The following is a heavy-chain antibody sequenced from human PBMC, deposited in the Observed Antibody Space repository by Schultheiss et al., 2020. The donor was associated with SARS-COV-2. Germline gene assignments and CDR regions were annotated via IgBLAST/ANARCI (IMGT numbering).Heavy chain of an antibody. CDR2: IYTLGTT. D-gene: IGHD3-22*01. V-gene: IGHV4-4*07. Sequence: SETLSLTCTVSGGSISSYYWSWIRQPAGKGLEWIGRIYTLGTTNYNPSLKSRVTMSVDTSKSQISLRLSSVTAADTAVYYCARGGYYYDSSGYYYDYYYAMDVWGQGTTVTVSS. CDR3: ARGGYYYDSSGYYYDYYYAMDV. J-gene: IGHJ6*02. CDR1: GGSISSYY.